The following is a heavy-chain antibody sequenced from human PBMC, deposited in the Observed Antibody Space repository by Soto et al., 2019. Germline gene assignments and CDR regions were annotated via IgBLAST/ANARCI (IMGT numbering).Heavy chain of an antibody. CDR2: IYYSGST. CDR3: ARDTFITMVRGVIYWYFDL. Sequence: SETLSLTCTVSGGSISSYYWSWIRQPPGKGLEWIGYIYYSGSTYYNPSLKSRVTISVDTSKNQFSLKLSSVTAADTAVYYCARDTFITMVRGVIYWYFDLWGRGTLVTVSS. CDR1: GGSISSYY. D-gene: IGHD3-10*01. J-gene: IGHJ2*01. V-gene: IGHV4-59*12.